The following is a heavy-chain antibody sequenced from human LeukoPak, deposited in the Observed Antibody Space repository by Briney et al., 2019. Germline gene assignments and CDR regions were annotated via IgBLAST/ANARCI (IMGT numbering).Heavy chain of an antibody. D-gene: IGHD5-24*01. CDR1: GGSISSYY. CDR3: ARHRDTAGMDV. J-gene: IGHJ6*02. Sequence: SETLSLTCTVSGGSISSYYWSWIRQPPGKGLEWIGSISYSGSTYYNPSLKSRVTISVDTSKNQFSLKLSSVTAADTAVYYCARHRDTAGMDVWGQGTTVTVSS. CDR2: ISYSGST. V-gene: IGHV4-39*01.